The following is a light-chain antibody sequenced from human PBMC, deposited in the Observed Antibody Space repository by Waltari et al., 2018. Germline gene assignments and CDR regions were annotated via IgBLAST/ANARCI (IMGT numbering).Light chain of an antibody. Sequence: ALTQPASVSGAPGQSITIPRSAVNGIGGTSDFVSSYQPHPGKAPKLLNYEVIKRPPDISDRFTGAKSGNTASLSSSGLQADDEADYYCCSYVQKDMWLFGRGTKVTVL. CDR1: NGIGGTSDF. CDR3: CSYVQKDMWL. V-gene: IGLV2-23*02. J-gene: IGLJ2*01. CDR2: EVI.